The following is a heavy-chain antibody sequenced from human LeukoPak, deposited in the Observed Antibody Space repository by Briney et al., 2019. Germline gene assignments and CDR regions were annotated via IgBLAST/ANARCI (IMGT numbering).Heavy chain of an antibody. CDR1: GFTFSSYS. J-gene: IGHJ4*02. V-gene: IGHV3-21*01. D-gene: IGHD6-6*01. CDR3: ARGGGFVYSSSSAFFY. Sequence: GGSLRLSCAASGFTFSSYSMNWVRQAPGKGLEWVSSISSSSSYIYYADSVKGRFTISRDNAKNSLYLQMNSLRAEDTAVYYCARGGGFVYSSSSAFFYWGQGTLVTVSS. CDR2: ISSSSSYI.